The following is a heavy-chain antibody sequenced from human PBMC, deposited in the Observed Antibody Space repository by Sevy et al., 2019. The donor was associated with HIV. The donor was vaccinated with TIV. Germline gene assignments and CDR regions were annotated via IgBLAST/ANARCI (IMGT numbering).Heavy chain of an antibody. J-gene: IGHJ3*02. Sequence: GGSLRLSCKASGFTLSSYYMSWVRQAPGEGLEWVSTITGNGNSTYHADAVKGRFTISRDNSKNTLFLQMNSLTAEDTVVYYCARDEFIVGPIFGAFPIWGQGTMVTVSS. V-gene: IGHV3-23*01. D-gene: IGHD1-26*01. CDR2: ITGNGNST. CDR1: GFTLSSYY. CDR3: ARDEFIVGPIFGAFPI.